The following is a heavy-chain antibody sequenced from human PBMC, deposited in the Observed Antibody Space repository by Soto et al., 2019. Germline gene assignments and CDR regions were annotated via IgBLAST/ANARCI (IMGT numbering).Heavy chain of an antibody. D-gene: IGHD2-21*02. CDR2: ISGSGGST. V-gene: IGHV3-23*01. J-gene: IGHJ4*02. CDR3: AKGFRYQPLLFWSC. Sequence: EVQLLESGGGLVQPGGSLRLSCAASGFTFSSYAMSWVRQAPGKGLEWVSAISGSGGSTHYADSVKGRFTISRDNSKNTLYLQMNSLRAEDTAVYYCAKGFRYQPLLFWSCWGQGTLVTVSS. CDR1: GFTFSSYA.